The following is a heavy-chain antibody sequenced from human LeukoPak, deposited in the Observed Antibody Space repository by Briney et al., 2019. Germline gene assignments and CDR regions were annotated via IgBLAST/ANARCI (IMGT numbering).Heavy chain of an antibody. CDR3: AAYSRSSPWYFDL. J-gene: IGHJ2*01. CDR1: GGSISSDY. CDR2: IDYSGST. V-gene: IGHV4-59*01. D-gene: IGHD6-6*01. Sequence: SETLSLTCTVSGGSISSDYWSWIRQPPGKGLEWIGYIDYSGSTNCNPSLKSRVTISVDTSKNQFSLKLTSVTAADTAVYYCAAYSRSSPWYFDLWGRGTLVTASS.